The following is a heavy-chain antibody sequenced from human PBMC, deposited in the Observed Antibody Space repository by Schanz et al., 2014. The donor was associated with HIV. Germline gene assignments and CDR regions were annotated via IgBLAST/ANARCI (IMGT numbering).Heavy chain of an antibody. V-gene: IGHV1-2*02. D-gene: IGHD3-22*01. CDR1: GYTFTGYY. Sequence: QVQLVQSGAEVKKPGASVKVSCKASGYTFTGYYMHWVRQAPGQGLEWMGWINPSSGGTNYAQKFQGRVTMTRDTSISTAYMELRRLRSDDTAVYYCARVGRAHYYDSSGGIDYWGQGTLVTVSS. J-gene: IGHJ4*02. CDR3: ARVGRAHYYDSSGGIDY. CDR2: INPSSGGT.